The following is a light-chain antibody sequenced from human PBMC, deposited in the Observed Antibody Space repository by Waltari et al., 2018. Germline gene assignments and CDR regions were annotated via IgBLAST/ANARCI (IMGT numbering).Light chain of an antibody. CDR2: GAS. CDR3: QQYNNWPWT. J-gene: IGKJ1*01. Sequence: EIVMTQSPAPLSVSPGERATLSCRASQNVGSNLAWYQQEPGQPPSLLIYGASTRSTGIPARFSGSGSGTEFTLTISSLQSEDLAVYYCQQYNNWPWTFGQGTTVEIK. V-gene: IGKV3-15*01. CDR1: QNVGSN.